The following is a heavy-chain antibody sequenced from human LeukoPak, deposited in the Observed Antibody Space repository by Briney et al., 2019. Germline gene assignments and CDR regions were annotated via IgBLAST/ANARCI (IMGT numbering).Heavy chain of an antibody. CDR3: AKGSHYYGSSGFDY. CDR2: ISWNSGSI. D-gene: IGHD3-22*01. J-gene: IGHJ4*02. V-gene: IGHV3-9*01. CDR1: GFTFDDYA. Sequence: GGSLRLSCAASGFTFDDYAMHWVRQAPGKGLEGVSGISWNSGSIGYADSVKGRFTISRDNAKNSLYLQMNSLRAEDTALYYCAKGSHYYGSSGFDYWGQGTLVTVSS.